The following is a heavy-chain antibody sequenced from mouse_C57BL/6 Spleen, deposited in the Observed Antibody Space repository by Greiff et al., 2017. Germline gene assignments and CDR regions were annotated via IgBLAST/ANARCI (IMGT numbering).Heavy chain of an antibody. Sequence: QVQLQQSGPELAKPGASVTLSCKASGYTFTSDWIHWLNRRSGRGLQGIGYINPSGGCTKYNQKFKDKATLTADKSSSTVYMQLSTLTSEDSAAYYCARSLDRSGPPRFAYWGQGTLVTVSA. J-gene: IGHJ3*01. CDR1: GYTFTSDW. CDR2: INPSGGCT. CDR3: ARSLDRSGPPRFAY. D-gene: IGHD3-2*01. V-gene: IGHV1-7*01.